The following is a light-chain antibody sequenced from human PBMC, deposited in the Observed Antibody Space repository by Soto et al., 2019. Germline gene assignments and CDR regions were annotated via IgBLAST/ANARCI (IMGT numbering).Light chain of an antibody. J-gene: IGKJ1*01. Sequence: EIVLTQSPGTLSLSPGESATLSCRASQSVNNRYLAWYQQKPGRAPSLLIYGPSGRATGIPDGFSGSGSGTDFTLTISRLEPEDFAVYYCHQYGDSPWTFGQGTRVEIK. V-gene: IGKV3-20*01. CDR1: QSVNNRY. CDR3: HQYGDSPWT. CDR2: GPS.